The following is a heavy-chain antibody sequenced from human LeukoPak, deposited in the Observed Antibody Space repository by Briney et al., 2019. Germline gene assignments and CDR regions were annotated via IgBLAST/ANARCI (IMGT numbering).Heavy chain of an antibody. CDR1: GFTFDDYG. J-gene: IGHJ5*02. D-gene: IGHD3-3*01. Sequence: GSLRLSCAASGFTFDDYGMSWVRQAPGKGLEWIGVISPKGITYYNPSLRGRVSISPDTSKNQFSLRLSSMTATDTAMYYCARVPGVYFDFSIGFGSGWFDPWGQGILVTVSS. CDR2: ISPKGIT. CDR3: ARVPGVYFDFSIGFGSGWFDP. V-gene: IGHV4-38-2*01.